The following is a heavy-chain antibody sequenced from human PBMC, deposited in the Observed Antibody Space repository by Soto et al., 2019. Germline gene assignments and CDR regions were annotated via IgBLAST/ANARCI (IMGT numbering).Heavy chain of an antibody. D-gene: IGHD2-15*01. V-gene: IGHV4-30-4*01. CDR3: ARDHFHCSRGSSFEEFNY. CDR1: GGSNSSGDYY. Sequence: SETMSLTCTVSGGSNSSGDYYWSWIREPPGKGLEWIGYIYYSGSTYYNPSLKSRVTISVDTSKNQFSLKLSSVTAADTAVYYCARDHFHCSRGSSFEEFNYWGQGTLVTVS. CDR2: IYYSGST. J-gene: IGHJ4*02.